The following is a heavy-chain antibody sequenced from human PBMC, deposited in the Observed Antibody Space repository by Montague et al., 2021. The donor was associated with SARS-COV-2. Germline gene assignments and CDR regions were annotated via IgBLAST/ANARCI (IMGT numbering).Heavy chain of an antibody. Sequence: SLSLSCAASGFTFRSYGMHWVRQPPGKGLEWVATISHDGGSEHSADSVNGRFTISRDNSKSTVYLQMNGLRGEDTAVYYCAKDWSAASAGAYYDFEYWGQGTLVTVSS. J-gene: IGHJ4*02. D-gene: IGHD6-13*01. CDR1: GFTFRSYG. V-gene: IGHV3-30*18. CDR3: AKDWSAASAGAYYDFEY. CDR2: ISHDGGSE.